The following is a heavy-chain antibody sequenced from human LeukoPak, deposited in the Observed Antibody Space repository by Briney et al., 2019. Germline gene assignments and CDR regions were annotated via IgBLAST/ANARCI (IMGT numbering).Heavy chain of an antibody. D-gene: IGHD6-13*01. CDR2: ISYDGSNK. Sequence: GGSLRLSCAASGFTFSSYAMHWVRQAPGKGLEWVAVISYDGSNKYYADSVKGRFTISRDNSKNTLYLQMNSLRAEDTAVYYCAKDIGIAAAVFDYWGQGTLVTVSS. CDR1: GFTFSSYA. CDR3: AKDIGIAAAVFDY. J-gene: IGHJ4*02. V-gene: IGHV3-30-3*01.